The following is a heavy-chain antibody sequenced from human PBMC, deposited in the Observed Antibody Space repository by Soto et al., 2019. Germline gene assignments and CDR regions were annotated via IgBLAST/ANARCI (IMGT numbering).Heavy chain of an antibody. Sequence: EVQLLESGGGLVQPGGSLRLCCAASGFTFSSYAMSWVRQAPGKGLEWVSAISGSGGSTYYADSVKGRFTISRDNSKNTLYLQMNSLRAEDTAVYYCARRGYGYGEYFDYWGQGTLVTVSS. V-gene: IGHV3-23*01. J-gene: IGHJ4*02. CDR3: ARRGYGYGEYFDY. CDR2: ISGSGGST. D-gene: IGHD5-18*01. CDR1: GFTFSSYA.